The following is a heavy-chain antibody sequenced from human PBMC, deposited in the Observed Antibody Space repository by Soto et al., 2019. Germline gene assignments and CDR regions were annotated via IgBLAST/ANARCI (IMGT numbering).Heavy chain of an antibody. CDR3: AREDGIVGATSAFDY. Sequence: GGSLRLSCAASGFTFSTYSMNWVRQAPGKGLEWVSSINGRSNYIYYADSVKGRFTISRDNAKNSLYLQMNSLRAEDTAVYYCAREDGIVGATSAFDYWGQGALVTVSS. D-gene: IGHD1-26*01. V-gene: IGHV3-21*01. CDR2: INGRSNYI. CDR1: GFTFSTYS. J-gene: IGHJ4*02.